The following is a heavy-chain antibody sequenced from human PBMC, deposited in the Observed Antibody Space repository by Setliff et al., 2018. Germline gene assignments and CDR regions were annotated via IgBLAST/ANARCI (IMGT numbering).Heavy chain of an antibody. D-gene: IGHD6-13*01. J-gene: IGHJ4*02. CDR3: VGESRSTWYRSDF. CDR2: SYYLGAT. CDR1: GGSVNDYY. V-gene: IGHV4-59*02. Sequence: SETLSLTCTVSGGSVNDYYWSWIRRHPGKGLEWIGYSYYLGATKYTPSLQSRVAISVDTSKYYFSLDVSSVTAADTAVYYCVGESRSTWYRSDFWGQGTLVTVSS.